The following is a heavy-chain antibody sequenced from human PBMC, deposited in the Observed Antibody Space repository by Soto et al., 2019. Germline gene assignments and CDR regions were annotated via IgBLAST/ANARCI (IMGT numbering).Heavy chain of an antibody. V-gene: IGHV3-21*01. J-gene: IGHJ6*02. CDR3: ARDLNYYYYYGMDV. CDR2: ISSSSSYI. Sequence: GGSLRLSCAASGFTFSSYSMNWVRQAPGKGLEWVSSISSSSSYIYYADSVKGRFTISRDNAKNSLYLQMNSLRAEDTAVYYCARDLNYYYYYGMDVWGQGTTVTVSS. CDR1: GFTFSSYS.